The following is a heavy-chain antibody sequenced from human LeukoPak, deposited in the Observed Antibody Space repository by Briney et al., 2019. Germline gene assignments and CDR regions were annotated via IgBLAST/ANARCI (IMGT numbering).Heavy chain of an antibody. V-gene: IGHV4-39*01. CDR1: GGSISSSSYY. Sequence: PSETLSLTCTVSGGSISSSSYYWSWIRQPPGKGLEWIGEINHSGSTNYNPSLKSRVTISVDTSKNQFSLKLSSVTAADTAVYYCARHRGDIHYYYYYMDVWGKGTTVTVSS. CDR3: ARHRGDIHYYYYYMDV. J-gene: IGHJ6*03. CDR2: INHSGST. D-gene: IGHD2-15*01.